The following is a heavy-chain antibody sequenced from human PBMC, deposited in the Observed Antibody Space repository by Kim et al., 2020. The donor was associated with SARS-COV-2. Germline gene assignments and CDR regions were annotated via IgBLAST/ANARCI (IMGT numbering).Heavy chain of an antibody. CDR3: ARGGVGAPYLTTVDY. Sequence: SETLSLTCTVSGGSISSSSYYWGWIRQPPGKGLEWIGSIYYSGSTYYNPSLKSRVTISVDTSKNQFSLKLSSVTAADTAVYYCARGGVGAPYLTTVDYWGQGTLVTVSS. CDR2: IYYSGST. CDR1: GGSISSSSYY. V-gene: IGHV4-39*07. J-gene: IGHJ4*02. D-gene: IGHD1-26*01.